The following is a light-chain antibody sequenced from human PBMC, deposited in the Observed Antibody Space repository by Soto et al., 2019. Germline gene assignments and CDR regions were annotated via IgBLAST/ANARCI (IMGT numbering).Light chain of an antibody. CDR3: QQYGSSPCT. CDR2: GAS. CDR1: QSVSSSY. V-gene: IGKV3-20*01. J-gene: IGKJ5*01. Sequence: EIVLTQSPGTLSLSPGERATLSCRASQSVSSSYLAWYQQKPGQAPRLLIYGASSRATGIPDRFSGSGSGTDFTLTISRLEPEDFAVYYCQQYGSSPCTFGQGTRLAIK.